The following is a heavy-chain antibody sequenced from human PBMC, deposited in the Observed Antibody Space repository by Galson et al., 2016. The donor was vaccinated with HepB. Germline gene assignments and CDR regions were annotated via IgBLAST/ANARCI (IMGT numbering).Heavy chain of an antibody. CDR3: ASSGRQLDYIWGSYRRAFDY. CDR2: IFHSGST. Sequence: SETLSLTCAVSGGSLTSANWWSWVRQPPGKGLEWIGEIFHSGSTNYNPSLKSRITISLDTSKNQFSLKLSSVTAADTAVYYCASSGRQLDYIWGSYRRAFDYWGLGTLVTVSS. V-gene: IGHV4-4*02. D-gene: IGHD3-16*02. J-gene: IGHJ4*02. CDR1: GGSLTSANW.